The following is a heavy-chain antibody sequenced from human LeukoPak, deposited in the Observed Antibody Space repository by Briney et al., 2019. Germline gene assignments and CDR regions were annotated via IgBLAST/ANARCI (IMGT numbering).Heavy chain of an antibody. CDR3: ARPPLLDY. CDR2: IFYSGST. J-gene: IGHJ4*02. V-gene: IGHV4-59*08. Sequence: SETLPLTCTVSGGSVSNYYWSWIRQPPGKGLEWIGDIFYSGSTNYNPSLKSRVTISIDTSKNQFSLELSSVTAANSAVYYCARPPLLDYWGQGTLVTVSS. CDR1: GGSVSNYY.